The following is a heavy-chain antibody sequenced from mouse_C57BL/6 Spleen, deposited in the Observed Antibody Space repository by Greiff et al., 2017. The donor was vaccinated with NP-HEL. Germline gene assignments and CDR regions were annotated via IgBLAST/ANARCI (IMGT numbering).Heavy chain of an antibody. J-gene: IGHJ2*01. CDR2: IDPENGDT. V-gene: IGHV14-4*01. CDR3: TTERGYDYDGSLFDY. D-gene: IGHD2-4*01. CDR1: GFNIKDDY. Sequence: EVQLQQSGAELVRPGASVKLSCTASGFNIKDDYMHWVKQRPEQGLEWIGWIDPENGDTEYASKFQGKATITADTSSNTAYLQLSSLTSEDTAVYYCTTERGYDYDGSLFDYWGQGTTLTVSS.